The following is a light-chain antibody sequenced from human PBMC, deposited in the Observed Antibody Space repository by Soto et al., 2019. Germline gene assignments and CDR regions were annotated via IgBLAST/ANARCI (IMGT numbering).Light chain of an antibody. CDR1: QKVSSIY. CDR3: QQYGSSPGS. Sequence: EIVLTQSPDTLSLSPGERATLSCRASQKVSSIYLAWYQQKPGQAPRLLMYAASNRATGIPDRFSGSGSGIDFTLTISRLESEDFAVYYCQQYGSSPGSFGQGTKLEIK. J-gene: IGKJ2*01. V-gene: IGKV3-20*01. CDR2: AAS.